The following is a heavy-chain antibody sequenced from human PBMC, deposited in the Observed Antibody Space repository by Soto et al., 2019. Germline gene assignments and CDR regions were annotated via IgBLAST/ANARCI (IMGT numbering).Heavy chain of an antibody. CDR1: GGTFNTYA. CDR2: ISPMFGAA. Sequence: QVQLVQSGAEMKKPGSSVKVSCQSSGGTFNTYAMNWVRQAPGQGPEWMGDISPMFGAANYAPKFQGRVTMTADVSTGTSYMQLSSLTSEDTALYFCAREVQVHTPAFVYWGQGTLVTVSS. V-gene: IGHV1-69*19. D-gene: IGHD3-10*01. CDR3: AREVQVHTPAFVY. J-gene: IGHJ4*02.